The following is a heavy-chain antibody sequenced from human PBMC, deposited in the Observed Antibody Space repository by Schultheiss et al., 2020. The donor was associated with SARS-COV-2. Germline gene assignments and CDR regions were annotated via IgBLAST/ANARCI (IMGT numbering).Heavy chain of an antibody. CDR3: ARVSGYSYGSRIAAAGTIDY. CDR2: INSDGSST. V-gene: IGHV3-74*01. J-gene: IGHJ4*02. D-gene: IGHD6-13*01. Sequence: GESLKISCAASGFTFSSYWMHWVRQAPGKGLVWVSRINSDGSSTSYADSVKGRFTISRDNAKNTLYLQMNSLRAGDTAVYYCARVSGYSYGSRIAAAGTIDYWGQGTLVTVSS. CDR1: GFTFSSYW.